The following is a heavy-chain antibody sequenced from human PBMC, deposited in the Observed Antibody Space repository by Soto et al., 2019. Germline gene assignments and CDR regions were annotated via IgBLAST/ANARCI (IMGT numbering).Heavy chain of an antibody. CDR2: IYPGDHET. V-gene: IGHV5-51*01. J-gene: IGHJ4*02. CDR1: GYTFSNFW. CDR3: ARSPRSSPYFDF. Sequence: GESLKIACQWSGYTFSNFWIGWVRQLPGQGLEWMGIIYPGDHETRYSPSFLGKVTISAETSINTAYLQWSSLEASDSAFYFCARSPRSSPYFDFWGQGALVTSPQ. D-gene: IGHD6-13*01.